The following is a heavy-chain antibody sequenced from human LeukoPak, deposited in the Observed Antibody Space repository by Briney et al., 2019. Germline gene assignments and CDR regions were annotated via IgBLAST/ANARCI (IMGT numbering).Heavy chain of an antibody. J-gene: IGHJ4*02. D-gene: IGHD3-16*01. CDR3: AKGRGSSTYTFDY. CDR2: ISNSGGST. V-gene: IGHV3-23*01. CDR1: GFTFSDFP. Sequence: PGGSLRLSCAASGFTFSDFPMAWVRQAPGKGLEWVSLISNSGGSTYYADSVKGRFTISRDNSKNTVDLQMNSLRVEDTAVYYCAKGRGSSTYTFDYWGQGTLVTGSS.